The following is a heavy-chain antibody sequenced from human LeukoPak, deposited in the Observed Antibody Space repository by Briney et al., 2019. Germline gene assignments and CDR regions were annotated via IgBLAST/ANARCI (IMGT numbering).Heavy chain of an antibody. CDR3: TRDESGTRRGWFEY. CDR2: INPNSGGT. Sequence: ASVKVSCKASGYTFTGYYMHWVRQAPGQGLEWMGWINPNSGGTIYAQKFQGRVTMTRDTSTSTVHMELSSLRSDDTAVYYCTRDESGTRRGWFEYWGQGTLVTVSS. V-gene: IGHV1-2*02. J-gene: IGHJ5*01. CDR1: GYTFTGYY.